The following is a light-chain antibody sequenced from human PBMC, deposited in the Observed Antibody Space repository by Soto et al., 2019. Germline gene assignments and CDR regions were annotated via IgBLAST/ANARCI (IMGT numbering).Light chain of an antibody. CDR3: QQYDNWPPLT. Sequence: EIVMTQSPATLSVSPGERATLSCRASQSIKNNLAWYQQKPGQSPRLLIYGASTRATGIPTRLSGSGSGTEFSLNISNLHSDDIAVYYSQQYDNWPPLTFGGGTKVEIK. J-gene: IGKJ4*01. V-gene: IGKV3-15*01. CDR1: QSIKNN. CDR2: GAS.